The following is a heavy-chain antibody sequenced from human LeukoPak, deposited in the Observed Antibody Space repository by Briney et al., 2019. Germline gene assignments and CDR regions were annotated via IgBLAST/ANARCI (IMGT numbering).Heavy chain of an antibody. J-gene: IGHJ4*02. CDR3: ARRAGTGYYYFDY. CDR1: GGSISSSSYY. D-gene: IGHD3/OR15-3a*01. CDR2: IYYSGST. V-gene: IGHV4-39*01. Sequence: PSETLSLTCTVSGGSISSSSYYWGWIRQPPGKGLEWIGSIYYSGSTYYNPSLKSRVTISVDTSKNQFSLNLNSVTAADTAVYYCARRAGTGYYYFDYWGQGTLVTVSS.